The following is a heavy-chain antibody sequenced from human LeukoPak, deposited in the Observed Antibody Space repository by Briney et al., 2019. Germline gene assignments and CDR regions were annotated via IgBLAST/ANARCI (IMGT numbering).Heavy chain of an antibody. CDR1: GGSISSYY. CDR2: IYYSGST. V-gene: IGHV4-59*08. J-gene: IGHJ4*02. CDR3: ARHKRYFDWLALDY. D-gene: IGHD3-9*01. Sequence: SETLSLTCTVSGGSISSYYWSWIRQPPGKGLEWIGYIYYSGSTNYNPSLKSRVTISVDTSKNQFSLKLSSVTAADTAVYYCARHKRYFDWLALDYWGQGALVTVSS.